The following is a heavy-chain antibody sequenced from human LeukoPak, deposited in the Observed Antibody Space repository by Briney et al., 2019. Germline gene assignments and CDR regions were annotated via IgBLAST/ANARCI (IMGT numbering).Heavy chain of an antibody. Sequence: SETLSLTCTVSGGSISSYHWNWIRQPPGKGLEWIGYIYYSGSTNYNPSLKSRLTISVDTSKNQFSLKLSSVTAADTAVYYCARGLRISLVRGALELDYWGQGTLVTVSS. V-gene: IGHV4-59*01. D-gene: IGHD3-10*01. J-gene: IGHJ4*02. CDR1: GGSISSYH. CDR2: IYYSGST. CDR3: ARGLRISLVRGALELDY.